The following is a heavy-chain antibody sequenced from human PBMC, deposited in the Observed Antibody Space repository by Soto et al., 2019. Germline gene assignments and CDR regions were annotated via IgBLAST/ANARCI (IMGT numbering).Heavy chain of an antibody. V-gene: IGHV1-18*01. CDR3: ARDKVGDFWSGYSWDYFDY. Sequence: ASVKVSCKASGYTLSSDGISWVRQAPGQGLEWMGWISAYNGNTNYAQKLQGRVTMRTDTSTSTAYMELRSLRSDDTAVYYCARDKVGDFWSGYSWDYFDYWGQGTLVTVSS. J-gene: IGHJ4*02. CDR1: GYTLSSDG. D-gene: IGHD3-3*01. CDR2: ISAYNGNT.